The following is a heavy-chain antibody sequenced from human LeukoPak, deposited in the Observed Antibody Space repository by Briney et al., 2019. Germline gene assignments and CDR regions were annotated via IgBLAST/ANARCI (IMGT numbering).Heavy chain of an antibody. J-gene: IGHJ6*02. Sequence: PSETLSLTCAVSGGSISSGGYSWSWIRQPPGKGLEWIGYIYHSGSTYYNPSLKSRVTISVDRSKNQFSLKLSSVTAADTAVYYCARAVFGEDYYYGMDVWGQGTTVTVSS. V-gene: IGHV4-30-2*01. CDR3: ARAVFGEDYYYGMDV. D-gene: IGHD4-17*01. CDR1: GGSISSGGYS. CDR2: IYHSGST.